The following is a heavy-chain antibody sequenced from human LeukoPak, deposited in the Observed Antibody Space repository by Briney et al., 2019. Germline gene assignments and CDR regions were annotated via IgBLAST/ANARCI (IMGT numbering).Heavy chain of an antibody. J-gene: IGHJ4*02. V-gene: IGHV3-73*01. D-gene: IGHD5-24*01. CDR3: VRSLDY. CDR1: GFTFSGSV. CDR2: IRSKDNNGAT. Sequence: GGSLRLSCAASGFTFSGSVIHWVRQASGKGLEWVGRIRSKDNNGATAYAASVKGRFTISRDNSKNTVYLQMNSLRVEDTAPYYCVRSLDYWGQGTLVTVSS.